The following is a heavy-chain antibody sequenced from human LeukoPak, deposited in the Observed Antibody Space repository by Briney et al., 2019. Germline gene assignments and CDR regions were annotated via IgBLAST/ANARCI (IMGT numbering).Heavy chain of an antibody. Sequence: PGGSLRLSCAASGFTFSSYGMHWVRQAPGKGLEWVAFIRYDGSNKYYADSVKGRFTISRDNSKNTLYLQMNSLRAEDTAVYYCAKDQDFWSGYLNYWGQGTLVTVSS. D-gene: IGHD3-3*01. J-gene: IGHJ4*02. V-gene: IGHV3-30*02. CDR2: IRYDGSNK. CDR1: GFTFSSYG. CDR3: AKDQDFWSGYLNY.